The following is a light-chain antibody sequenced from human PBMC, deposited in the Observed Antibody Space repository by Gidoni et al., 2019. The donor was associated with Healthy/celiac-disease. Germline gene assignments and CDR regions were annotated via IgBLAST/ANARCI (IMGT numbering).Light chain of an antibody. CDR2: DAS. CDR3: QQYDNLPLT. CDR1: HDISNY. V-gene: IGKV1-33*01. J-gene: IGKJ4*01. Sequence: DIQMTQSPSSLSASVGDRVRITCQASHDISNYLNWYQQKPGKAPKLLIYDASNLETGVPSRFSGSGSGTDFTFTISSLQPEDIATYYCQQYDNLPLTFGGGTKVEIK.